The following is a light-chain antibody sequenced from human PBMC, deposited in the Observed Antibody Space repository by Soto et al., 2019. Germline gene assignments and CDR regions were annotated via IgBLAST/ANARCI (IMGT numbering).Light chain of an antibody. J-gene: IGKJ1*01. CDR1: QSISDW. V-gene: IGKV1-5*01. CDR3: QQYKNYYPT. CDR2: DAS. Sequence: DIQMTQSPSTLSASVGDRVTITCRASQSISDWLAWYQQKPGKAPNILIYDASSLESGVPSTFSGSGSGTEFTLTITGLQPDDFAIYYCQQYKNYYPTFGQGTRVDIK.